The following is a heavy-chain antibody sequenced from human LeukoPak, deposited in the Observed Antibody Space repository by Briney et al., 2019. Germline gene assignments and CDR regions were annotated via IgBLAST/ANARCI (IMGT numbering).Heavy chain of an antibody. V-gene: IGHV3-74*03. CDR3: ARVGGRGSIGGDC. Sequence: GGSLRLSCAASGFTFSTYWMHWVRQAPGKGLVWVSRIKSDGSATTYADFVKGRFTVSRDNAKNTLYLQMNSLRGEDTARYFCARVGGRGSIGGDCWGQGTLVTVSS. CDR1: GFTFSTYW. CDR2: IKSDGSAT. J-gene: IGHJ4*02. D-gene: IGHD3-10*01.